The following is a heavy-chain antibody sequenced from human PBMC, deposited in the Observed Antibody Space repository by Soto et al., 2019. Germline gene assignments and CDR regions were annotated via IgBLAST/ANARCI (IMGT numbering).Heavy chain of an antibody. V-gene: IGHV1-18*01. CDR2: IIPIFGNT. J-gene: IGHJ5*02. CDR3: ARDALRFLGDNWFDP. CDR1: GGTFNNYV. Sequence: ASVKVSCKASGGTFNNYVINWVRQAPGQGLEWMAGIIPIFGNTNYAQKLQGRVTMTTDTSTSTAYMELRSLRSDDTAVYYCARDALRFLGDNWFDPWGQGTLVTVSS. D-gene: IGHD3-3*01.